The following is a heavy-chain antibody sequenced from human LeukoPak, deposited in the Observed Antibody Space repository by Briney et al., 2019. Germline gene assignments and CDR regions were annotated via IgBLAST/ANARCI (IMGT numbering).Heavy chain of an antibody. CDR2: IKSKTDGGTT. CDR1: GFTFSNAW. CDR3: TACKPLRDYYGSGTCLHY. D-gene: IGHD3-10*01. V-gene: IGHV3-15*01. J-gene: IGHJ4*02. Sequence: PGGSLRLSCAASGFTFSNAWMSWVRQAPGKGLEWVGRIKSKTDGGTTDYAAPVKGRFTISRDDSKNTLYLQMNSLKTEDTAVYCCTACKPLRDYYGSGTCLHYWGQGTLVTVSS.